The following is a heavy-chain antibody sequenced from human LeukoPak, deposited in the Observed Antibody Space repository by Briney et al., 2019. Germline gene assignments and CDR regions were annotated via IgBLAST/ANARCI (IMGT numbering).Heavy chain of an antibody. J-gene: IGHJ4*02. CDR1: GYTFTGYY. CDR2: INPTSGGT. Sequence: ASVKVSCKASGYTFTGYYIHWVRQAPGQGLEWMGWINPTSGGTKYAQKFQGRVTMTRDTSISTAYMELSRLRSDDTAVYYCARVPYSSGWYFDYWGQGTLVTVSS. CDR3: ARVPYSSGWYFDY. V-gene: IGHV1-2*02. D-gene: IGHD6-19*01.